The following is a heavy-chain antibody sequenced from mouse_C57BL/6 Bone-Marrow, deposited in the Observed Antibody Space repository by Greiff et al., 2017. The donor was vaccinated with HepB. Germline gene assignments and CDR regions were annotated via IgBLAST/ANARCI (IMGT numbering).Heavy chain of an antibody. CDR2: ISSGSSTI. J-gene: IGHJ3*01. CDR1: GFTFSDYG. CDR3: ASPIYYEYDGAWFAY. Sequence: LVESGGGLVKPGGSLKLSCAASGFTFSDYGMHWVRQAPEKGLEWVAYISSGSSTIYYADTVKGRFTISRDNAKNTLFLQMTSLRSEDTAMYYCASPIYYEYDGAWFAYWGQGTLVTVSA. V-gene: IGHV5-17*01. D-gene: IGHD2-4*01.